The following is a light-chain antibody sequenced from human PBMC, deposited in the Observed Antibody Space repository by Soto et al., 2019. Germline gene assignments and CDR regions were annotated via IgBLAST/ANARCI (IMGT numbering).Light chain of an antibody. CDR2: SDD. Sequence: QSVLTQAPSASGTPGQRVTISCYGSSSNIGSYPVYWYQQLPGTAPKLLINSDDQRPSGVPDRFSASKSGTSASLAISGLRSEDFFYYYCAAWDASFSGHVFG. V-gene: IGLV1-47*02. CDR1: SSNIGSYP. J-gene: IGLJ1*01. CDR3: AAWDASFSGHV.